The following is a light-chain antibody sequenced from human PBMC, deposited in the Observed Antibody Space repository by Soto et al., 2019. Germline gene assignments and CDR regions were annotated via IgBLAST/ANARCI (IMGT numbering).Light chain of an antibody. Sequence: AIQITQSPSSLSASVGDRVTITCRASQGIRNDLGWYQQKPGKAPKLLIYAASSLQSWVPSRFSGSGSGTDFTLTIRSLQPEDFATYYCLHDYNYPRTFGQGTKVEIK. CDR1: QGIRND. CDR2: AAS. V-gene: IGKV1-6*01. CDR3: LHDYNYPRT. J-gene: IGKJ1*01.